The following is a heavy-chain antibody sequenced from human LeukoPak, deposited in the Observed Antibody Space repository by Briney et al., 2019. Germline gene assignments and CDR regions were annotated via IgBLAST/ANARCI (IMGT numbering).Heavy chain of an antibody. CDR2: INSDGSST. V-gene: IGHV3-74*01. J-gene: IGHJ4*02. D-gene: IGHD3-22*01. CDR1: GFTFSSYW. Sequence: GGSLRLSCAASGFTFSSYWMHWARQAPGKGLVWVSRINSDGSSTSYADSVKGRFTISRDNAKNTLYLQMNSLRAEDTAVYYCVTERGDSSGYYYLDYWGQGTLVTVSS. CDR3: VTERGDSSGYYYLDY.